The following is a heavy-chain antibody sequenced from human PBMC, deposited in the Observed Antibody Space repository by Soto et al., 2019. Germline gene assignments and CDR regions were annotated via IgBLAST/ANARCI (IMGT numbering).Heavy chain of an antibody. CDR2: ISGSGGST. Sequence: PGGSLRLSCAASGFTFSSYAMSWVRQAPGKGLEWVSAISGSGGSTYYADSVKGRFTISRDNSKNTLFLQMNSLRAEDTAVYYCAKLADYYGSGSYSPYYFDYWGQGTLVTVSS. V-gene: IGHV3-23*01. CDR1: GFTFSSYA. D-gene: IGHD3-10*01. J-gene: IGHJ4*02. CDR3: AKLADYYGSGSYSPYYFDY.